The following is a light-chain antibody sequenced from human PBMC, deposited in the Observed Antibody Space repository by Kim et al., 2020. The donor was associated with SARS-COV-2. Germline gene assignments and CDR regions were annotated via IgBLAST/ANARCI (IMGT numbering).Light chain of an antibody. CDR3: QSYDSYLSDFV. CDR2: GND. CDR1: SSNIGAGSD. J-gene: IGLJ1*01. V-gene: IGLV1-40*01. Sequence: QSVLTQPPSVSGAPGQTVIIACTGSSSNIGAGSDVHWYQHLPGTAPKGVIFGNDHRPSGVPDRFPGSKSGTSASLAITGLQVEDEGDYYCQSYDSYLSDFVFAVETKVTVL.